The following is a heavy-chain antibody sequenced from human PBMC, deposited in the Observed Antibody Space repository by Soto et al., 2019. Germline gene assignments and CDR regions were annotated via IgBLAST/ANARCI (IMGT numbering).Heavy chain of an antibody. D-gene: IGHD2-8*01. J-gene: IGHJ6*02. CDR3: ARGDSTDCSNGVCSFFYNHDMDV. Sequence: GASVKFYCKASGYSFTDYHIHWVRQAPGQGLEWLGRINPKSGGTSTAQKFQGWVTMTTDTSISTASMELTRLTSDDTAIYYCARGDSTDCSNGVCSFFYNHDMDVWGQGTTVTVSS. CDR1: GYSFTDYH. CDR2: INPKSGGT. V-gene: IGHV1-2*04.